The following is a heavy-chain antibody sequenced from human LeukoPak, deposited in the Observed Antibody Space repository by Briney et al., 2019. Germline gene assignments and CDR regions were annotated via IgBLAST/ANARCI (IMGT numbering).Heavy chain of an antibody. J-gene: IGHJ4*02. D-gene: IGHD2-15*01. CDR2: INPSGGST. CDR1: GYTFTSCY. Sequence: ASVKVSCKASGYTFTSCYMHWVRQAPGQGLEWMGIINPSGGSTSYAQKFQGGDTMTRDTSTSTVYMELSSLRSEDTAVYYCARGGGVVVAATGYWGQGTLVTVSS. CDR3: ARGGGVVVAATGY. V-gene: IGHV1-46*01.